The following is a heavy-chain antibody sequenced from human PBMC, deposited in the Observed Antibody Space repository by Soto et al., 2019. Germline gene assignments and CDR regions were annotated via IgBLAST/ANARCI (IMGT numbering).Heavy chain of an antibody. CDR2: LSNDESTT. D-gene: IGHD3-22*01. V-gene: IGHV3-30*18. Sequence: QVQLVQSGGGVVQPGASLRLSCAASGFIPTTYGMHWVRQGPDKGLEWVAGLSNDESTTSYADSVKGRFFVTRDNSKNPLYLEVSGLSVEDTAVYYCAKGHRLDSFERSGFYSWLDPWGQGTLVSVSS. J-gene: IGHJ5*02. CDR1: GFIPTTYG. CDR3: AKGHRLDSFERSGFYSWLDP.